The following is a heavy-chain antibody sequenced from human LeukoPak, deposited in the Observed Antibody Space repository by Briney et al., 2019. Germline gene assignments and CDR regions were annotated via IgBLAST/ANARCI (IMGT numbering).Heavy chain of an antibody. D-gene: IGHD2-15*01. J-gene: IGHJ4*02. Sequence: PGGSLRLSCAASGFIFKDYWMNWVRQAPGKGLEWVSYISSSSSTIYYADSVKGRFTISRDNAKNSLDLQMNSLRDEDTAVYYCARARASGRSGFDYWGQGTLVTVSS. CDR1: GFIFKDYW. CDR2: ISSSSSTI. V-gene: IGHV3-48*02. CDR3: ARARASGRSGFDY.